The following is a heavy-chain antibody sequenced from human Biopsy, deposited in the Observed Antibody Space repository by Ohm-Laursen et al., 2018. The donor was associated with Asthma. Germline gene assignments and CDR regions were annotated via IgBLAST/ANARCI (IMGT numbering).Heavy chain of an antibody. J-gene: IGHJ4*02. D-gene: IGHD2-15*01. CDR1: SGSGGYMRSGNYY. Sequence: GTLSLTCSLSSGSGGYMRSGNYYWGWIRQPPGKGLEWIGNIHYSGSTYSNPSLKSRVTISVDTSKKQISLRLSSVIAADTAVYYCAGFCSGGNCPDHWGQGTLVTVPS. CDR2: IHYSGST. V-gene: IGHV4-61*01. CDR3: AGFCSGGNCPDH.